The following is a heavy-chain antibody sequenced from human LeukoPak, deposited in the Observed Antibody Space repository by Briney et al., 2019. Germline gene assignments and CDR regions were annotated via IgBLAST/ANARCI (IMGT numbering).Heavy chain of an antibody. CDR2: IYPGDSDT. J-gene: IGHJ6*02. D-gene: IGHD5-12*01. CDR3: ARQVATTKLGYYYGMDV. Sequence: GESLKISCKGSGYSFTSYWIGWVRQMPGKGLEWMGIIYPGDSDTRYSPSFQGQVTISADKSISTAYLQWSSLKASDTAMYYCARQVATTKLGYYYGMDVWGQGTTVTVSS. CDR1: GYSFTSYW. V-gene: IGHV5-51*01.